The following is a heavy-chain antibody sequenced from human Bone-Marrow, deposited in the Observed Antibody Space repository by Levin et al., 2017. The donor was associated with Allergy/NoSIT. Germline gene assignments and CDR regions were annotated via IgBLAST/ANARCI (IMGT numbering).Heavy chain of an antibody. J-gene: IGHJ4*02. Sequence: GESLKISCAASGFTFSRYSMNWVRQAPGRGLEWVSYISRSSSTISYADSVKGRFTISRDNAKNSLYVQMKSLRDEDTAVYYCARPDWSGTICYYFFDSWGQGTLFTVSS. CDR1: GFTFSRYS. CDR2: ISRSSSTI. V-gene: IGHV3-48*02. CDR3: ARPDWSGTICYYFFDS. D-gene: IGHD2-2*01.